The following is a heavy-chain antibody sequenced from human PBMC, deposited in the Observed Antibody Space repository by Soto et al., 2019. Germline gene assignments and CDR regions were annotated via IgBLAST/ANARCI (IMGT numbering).Heavy chain of an antibody. Sequence: PSEPLSLTCAVSGGCFSGYYWSWIRQPPGKGLQWIREIDHSASINYNPSLKSRVTISVHTSKSQFSLRLRSVTAADTAVYFCAAGRYFHSGIYYTIKYYYYNGRDVLGQCSTVTNSS. CDR2: IDHSASI. D-gene: IGHD3-22*01. CDR3: AAGRYFHSGIYYTIKYYYYNGRDV. J-gene: IGHJ6*02. CDR1: GGCFSGYY. V-gene: IGHV4-34*01.